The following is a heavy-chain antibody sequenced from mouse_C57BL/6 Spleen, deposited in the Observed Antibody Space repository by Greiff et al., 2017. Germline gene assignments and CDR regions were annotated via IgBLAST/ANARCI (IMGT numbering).Heavy chain of an antibody. V-gene: IGHV1-47*01. CDR2: FHPYNDDT. CDR1: GYTFPTYP. CDR3: ARGIDDGYYDY. J-gene: IGHJ2*01. Sequence: VHLVESGAELVKPGASVKMSCKASGYTFPTYPIEWMKQNHGKSLEWIGNFHPYNDDTKYNEKFKGKATLTVEKSSSTVYLELSRLTSDDSAVYYCARGIDDGYYDYWGQGTTLTVSS. D-gene: IGHD2-3*01.